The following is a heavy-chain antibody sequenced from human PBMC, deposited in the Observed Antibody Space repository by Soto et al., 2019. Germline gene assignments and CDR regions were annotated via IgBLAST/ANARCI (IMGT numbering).Heavy chain of an antibody. J-gene: IGHJ4*02. D-gene: IGHD1-1*01. CDR3: AREKVGTTFFDN. CDR2: IYPSVSS. CDR1: GFAISRGYY. Sequence: SETLSLTCSVSGFAISRGYYWIWVRQPPGKGLEWIGSIYPSVSSYHNPSLETRVRLSIDTSKNQFTLNLTSVTAADTALYYCAREKVGTTFFDNWGQGIQVTVSS. V-gene: IGHV4-38-2*02.